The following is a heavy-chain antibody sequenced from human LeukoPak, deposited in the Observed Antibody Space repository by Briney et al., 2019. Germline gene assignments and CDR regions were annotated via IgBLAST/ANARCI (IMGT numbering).Heavy chain of an antibody. Sequence: GGSLRLSCTASGFTFGDYAMSWVRQAPGKGLEWVGFIRSKAYGGTTEYAASVKGRFTISRDDSKSIAYLQMNSLKTEDTAVYYCTSRNDFWSGYYEVWGQGTLVTVSS. CDR3: TSRNDFWSGYYEV. CDR1: GFTFGDYA. J-gene: IGHJ4*02. CDR2: IRSKAYGGTT. D-gene: IGHD3-3*01. V-gene: IGHV3-49*04.